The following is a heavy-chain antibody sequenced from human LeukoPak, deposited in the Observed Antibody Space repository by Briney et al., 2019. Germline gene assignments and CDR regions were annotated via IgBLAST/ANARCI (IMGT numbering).Heavy chain of an antibody. CDR1: RYTFTGYY. CDR2: MNPNSGNT. Sequence: GASVKVSCKTSRYTFTGYYMHWVRQAPGQGLEWMGWMNPNSGNTGYAQKFQGRVTITRNTSISTAYMELSSLRSEDTAVYYCARAPYCSGGSCYSVFDAFDIWGQGTMVTVSS. J-gene: IGHJ3*02. D-gene: IGHD2-15*01. CDR3: ARAPYCSGGSCYSVFDAFDI. V-gene: IGHV1-8*03.